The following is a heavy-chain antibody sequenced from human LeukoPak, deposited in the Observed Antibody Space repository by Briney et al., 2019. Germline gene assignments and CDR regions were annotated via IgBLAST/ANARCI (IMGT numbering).Heavy chain of an antibody. D-gene: IGHD1-26*01. V-gene: IGHV3-23*01. CDR3: AKSLLTTASGTGRAFDI. Sequence: PGGSLRLSCAASGFTFSSYAMSWVRQAPGKGLEWVSGISGRGGSTYYADSVKGRFTISRDNSKNTLYLQMDSLRAEDTAKYYCAKSLLTTASGTGRAFDIWGQGTVVTVSA. CDR1: GFTFSSYA. CDR2: ISGRGGST. J-gene: IGHJ3*02.